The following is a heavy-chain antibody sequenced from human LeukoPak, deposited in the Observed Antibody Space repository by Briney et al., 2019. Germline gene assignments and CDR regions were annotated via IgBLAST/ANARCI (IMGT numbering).Heavy chain of an antibody. CDR3: AKCNLDNCREGFHI. V-gene: IGHV3-23*01. J-gene: IGHJ3*02. CDR1: GFAFSSNA. D-gene: IGHD1-1*01. Sequence: PGGSLRVSCAAAGFAFSSNALSWVRQAPGEGLDWVSSISVSSTTYYLDSVKGRFTISRDNSNNALFLQMNSLRAEDTALYYCAKCNLDNCREGFHIWGQGTMVTVSS. CDR2: ISVSSTT.